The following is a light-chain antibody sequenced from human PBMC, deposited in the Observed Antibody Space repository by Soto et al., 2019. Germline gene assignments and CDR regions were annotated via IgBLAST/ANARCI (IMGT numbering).Light chain of an antibody. CDR2: AAS. V-gene: IGKV1-12*01. CDR1: RDVRDW. CDR3: QQANSFPLT. J-gene: IGKJ4*02. Sequence: DIEMTPSPSSVSASVGDTVTITCRASRDVRDWLAWYQQRPGTAPKVLIYAASTLQSGVPSRFSGSGSGTLFTLTISSLQPEDFATDYCQQANSFPLTFGGGTKVEIK.